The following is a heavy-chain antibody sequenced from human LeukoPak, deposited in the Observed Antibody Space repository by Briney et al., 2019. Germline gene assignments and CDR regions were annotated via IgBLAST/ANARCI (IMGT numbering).Heavy chain of an antibody. CDR3: ARYGRTEDIVVVVAATLDNDAFDI. D-gene: IGHD2-15*01. CDR1: GFTFSSYS. Sequence: GGSLRLSCAASGFTFSSYSMNWVRQAPGKGLEWVSPISSSSSYIYYADSVKGRFTISRDNAKNSLYLQMNSLRAEDTAVNYCARYGRTEDIVVVVAATLDNDAFDIWGQGTMVTVSS. CDR2: ISSSSSYI. V-gene: IGHV3-21*01. J-gene: IGHJ3*02.